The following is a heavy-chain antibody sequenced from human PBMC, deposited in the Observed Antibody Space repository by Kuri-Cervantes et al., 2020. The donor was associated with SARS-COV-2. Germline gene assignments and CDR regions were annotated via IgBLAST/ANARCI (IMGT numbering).Heavy chain of an antibody. D-gene: IGHD2-15*01. Sequence: GGSLRLSCAASGFTFSSYWMHWVRQAPGKGLVWVSRINSDGSSTSYADSVKGRFTISRDNAKNSLYLQMNSLRAEDTAVYYCAREPLYSPYDYWGQGTLVTVSS. J-gene: IGHJ4*02. CDR2: INSDGSST. CDR3: AREPLYSPYDY. V-gene: IGHV3-74*01. CDR1: GFTFSSYW.